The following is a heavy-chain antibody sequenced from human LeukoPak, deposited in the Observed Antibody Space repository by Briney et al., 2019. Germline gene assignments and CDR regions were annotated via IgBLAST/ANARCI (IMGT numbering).Heavy chain of an antibody. Sequence: SVKVSCKASGFTFTSSAMQWVRQARGQRLEWIGWIVVGSGNTNYAQKFQERVTITRDMSTSTAYMELSSLRSEDTAVYYCAAALSHWDSGYDYVFDYWGQGTLVTVSS. D-gene: IGHD5-12*01. CDR1: GFTFTSSA. CDR2: IVVGSGNT. CDR3: AAALSHWDSGYDYVFDY. V-gene: IGHV1-58*02. J-gene: IGHJ4*02.